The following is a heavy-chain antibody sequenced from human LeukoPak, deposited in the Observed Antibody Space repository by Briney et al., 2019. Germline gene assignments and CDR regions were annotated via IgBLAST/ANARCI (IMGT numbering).Heavy chain of an antibody. V-gene: IGHV3-30-3*01. J-gene: IGHJ4*02. Sequence: GGSLRLSCAASGFTFSSYAMHWVRQAPGKGLEWVAVISYDGSNKYYADSVKGRFTISRDNSKNTLYLQMNSLRAEYTAVYYCAKSYRYSGSYYSDFDYWGQGTLVTVSS. D-gene: IGHD1-26*01. CDR3: AKSYRYSGSYYSDFDY. CDR2: ISYDGSNK. CDR1: GFTFSSYA.